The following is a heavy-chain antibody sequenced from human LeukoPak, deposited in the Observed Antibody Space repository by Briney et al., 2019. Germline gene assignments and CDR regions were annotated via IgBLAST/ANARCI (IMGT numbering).Heavy chain of an antibody. CDR1: GGSFSGYY. CDR2: ISYSAST. D-gene: IGHD2-15*01. CDR3: ARQRWLLHNWFDP. V-gene: IGHV4-39*01. J-gene: IGHJ5*02. Sequence: PSETLSLTCAVYGGSFSGYYWGWIRHPPGKGLEWIGSISYSASTYYNPSLKSRVTISVDTSKNQFSLKLSSVTAADTALYYCARQRWLLHNWFDPWGQGTLDTVSS.